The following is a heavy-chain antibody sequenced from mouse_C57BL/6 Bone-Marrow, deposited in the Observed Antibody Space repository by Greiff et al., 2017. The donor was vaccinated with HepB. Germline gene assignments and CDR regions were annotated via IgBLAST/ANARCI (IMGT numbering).Heavy chain of an antibody. J-gene: IGHJ3*01. CDR1: GYTFTDYN. V-gene: IGHV1-18*01. D-gene: IGHD2-4*01. CDR3: ARWERLRRGFAY. CDR2: INPNNGGT. Sequence: EVKLMESGPELVKPGASVKIPCKASGYTFTDYNMDWVKQSHGKSLEWIGDINPNNGGTIYNQKFKGKATLTVDKSSSTAYMELRSLTSEDTAVYYCARWERLRRGFAYWGQGTLVTVSA.